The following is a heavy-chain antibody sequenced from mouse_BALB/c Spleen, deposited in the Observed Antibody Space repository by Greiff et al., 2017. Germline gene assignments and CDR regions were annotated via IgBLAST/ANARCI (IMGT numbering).Heavy chain of an antibody. V-gene: IGHV1-14*01. D-gene: IGHD3-3*01. CDR2: INPYNDGT. CDR1: GYTFTSYL. Sequence: VQLQQSGPELVKPGASVKMSCKASGYTFTSYLMHWVKQKPGQGLEWIGYINPYNDGTKYNEKFKGKATLTSDKSSSTAYMELSSLTSEDSAVYYCARLEGPLYYAMDYWGQGTSVTVSS. J-gene: IGHJ4*01. CDR3: ARLEGPLYYAMDY.